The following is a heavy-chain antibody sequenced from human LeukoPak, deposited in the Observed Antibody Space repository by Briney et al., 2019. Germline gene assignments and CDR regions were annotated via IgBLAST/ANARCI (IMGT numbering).Heavy chain of an antibody. V-gene: IGHV4-39*07. Sequence: SETLSLTCTVSGGSISSGGYYWSWIRQPPGKGLEWIGEINHSGSTNYNPSLKSRVTISVDTSKNQFSLKLSSVTAADTAVYYCARTSVVVAVGNYYYYMDVWGKGTTVTVSS. CDR3: ARTSVVVAVGNYYYYMDV. J-gene: IGHJ6*03. CDR1: GGSISSGGYY. D-gene: IGHD2-15*01. CDR2: INHSGST.